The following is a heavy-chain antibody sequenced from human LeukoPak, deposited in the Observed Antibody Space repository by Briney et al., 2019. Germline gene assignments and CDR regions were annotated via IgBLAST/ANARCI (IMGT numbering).Heavy chain of an antibody. CDR1: GFTFTNYA. CDR2: ISGSGGST. J-gene: IGHJ4*02. D-gene: IGHD2-2*01. CDR3: AKDQPVVVVPAAMDY. V-gene: IGHV3-23*01. Sequence: GGSLRLSCAASGFTFTNYAMSWVRQAPGKGLEWVSTISGSGGSTYYADSVKGWFTISRDNSKNTLYLQMNSLRAEDTAVYYCAKDQPVVVVPAAMDYWGQGTLVTVSS.